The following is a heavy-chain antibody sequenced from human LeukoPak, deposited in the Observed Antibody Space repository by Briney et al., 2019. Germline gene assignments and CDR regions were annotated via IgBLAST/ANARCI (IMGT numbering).Heavy chain of an antibody. CDR1: GGSISSCY. V-gene: IGHV4-4*07. D-gene: IGHD3-10*01. Sequence: SETLSLTCTVSGGSISSCYWSWIRLPAGKGREWIGRIYTSGSTNYNPSLKSRVTMSVDTSKNQFSLKLSSVTAADTAVYYCARTYYYGSYYMDVWGKGTTVTISS. J-gene: IGHJ6*03. CDR3: ARTYYYGSYYMDV. CDR2: IYTSGST.